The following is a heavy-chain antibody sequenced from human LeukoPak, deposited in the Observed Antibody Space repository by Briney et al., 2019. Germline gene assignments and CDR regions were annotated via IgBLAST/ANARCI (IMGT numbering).Heavy chain of an antibody. V-gene: IGHV4-59*01. Sequence: PSETLSLTCTVSGGSISSYYWSWIRQPPGKGLEWIGYIYYSGSTNYNPSLNSRVTISIDTSRNQFSLKLSSVTAADTAVYYCARGVRYSSGWPFFDSWGQGTLVTVSS. CDR2: IYYSGST. D-gene: IGHD6-19*01. CDR1: GGSISSYY. J-gene: IGHJ4*02. CDR3: ARGVRYSSGWPFFDS.